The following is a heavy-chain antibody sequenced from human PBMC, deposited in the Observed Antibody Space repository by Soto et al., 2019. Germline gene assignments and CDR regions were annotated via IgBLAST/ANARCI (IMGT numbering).Heavy chain of an antibody. Sequence: EVQLVDSGGGLFQPGGSLRLSCAASGFMFRSYWMHWVRQAPGKGLVWVSRINSDGSTTIYADSVNGRFTISRDNAKNTLYLHMNSLSAANTAVYFSARSYDVMLQAGITDAFDIWGQGTMVIFSS. CDR1: GFMFRSYW. V-gene: IGHV3-74*01. D-gene: IGHD3-16*01. CDR3: ARSYDVMLQAGITDAFDI. J-gene: IGHJ3*02. CDR2: INSDGSTT.